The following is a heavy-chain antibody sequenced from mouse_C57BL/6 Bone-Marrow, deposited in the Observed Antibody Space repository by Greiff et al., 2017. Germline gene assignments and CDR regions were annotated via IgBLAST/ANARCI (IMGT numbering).Heavy chain of an antibody. CDR3: ARQEITTVVDY. CDR1: GFTFSSYT. V-gene: IGHV5-9*01. J-gene: IGHJ2*01. D-gene: IGHD1-1*01. Sequence: EVKLMESGGGLVKPGGSLKLSCAASGFTFSSYTMSWVRQTPEKRLEWVATISGGGGNTYYPDSVKGRFTIARDNAKNTLYLQMSSLRSEDTALYYCARQEITTVVDYWGQGTTLTVSS. CDR2: ISGGGGNT.